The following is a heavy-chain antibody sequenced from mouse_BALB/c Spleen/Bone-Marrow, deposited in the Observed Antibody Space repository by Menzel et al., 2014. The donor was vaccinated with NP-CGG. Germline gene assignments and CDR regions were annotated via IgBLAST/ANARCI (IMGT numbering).Heavy chain of an antibody. Sequence: QVQLKESGAELARPGASVKMSCKASGYTFTSYTIQWVKQRPGQGLEWIGYINPSSGYTDYNQKFKDKTTLTADKSSNTAYMQQTSLTAEDSAVYSCAREARTGAWFTYWGQGTLVTVSA. D-gene: IGHD4-1*01. CDR1: GYTFTSYT. V-gene: IGHV1-4*02. J-gene: IGHJ3*01. CDR3: AREARTGAWFTY. CDR2: INPSSGYT.